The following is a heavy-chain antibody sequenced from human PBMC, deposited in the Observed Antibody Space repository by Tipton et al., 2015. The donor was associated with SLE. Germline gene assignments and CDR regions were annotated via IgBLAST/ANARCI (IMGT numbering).Heavy chain of an antibody. Sequence: TLSLTCTVSGGSISSGTDYWGWIRPPAGKGLEWIGHIYTSGRTNYNPPLKSRVTISADTSNNQFSLKLSSVTATDTAVYYCARSAGYGSNWAHFDYWGQGSLVTF. CDR2: IYTSGRT. D-gene: IGHD6-13*01. CDR1: GGSISSGTDY. V-gene: IGHV4-61*09. J-gene: IGHJ4*02. CDR3: ARSAGYGSNWAHFDY.